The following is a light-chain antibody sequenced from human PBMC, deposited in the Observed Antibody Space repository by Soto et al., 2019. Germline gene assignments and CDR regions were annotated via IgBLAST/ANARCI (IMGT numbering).Light chain of an antibody. CDR2: GAS. Sequence: EIVMTQSPATLSVSPGERATLSCRASQSVSSNLAWYQQKPGQAPRLLIYGASTRGTGIPARFSGSGSGPEFTLTISSLQSEDIAVYYCQQYDNWPPTFGQGTKLGIK. CDR1: QSVSSN. CDR3: QQYDNWPPT. V-gene: IGKV3-15*01. J-gene: IGKJ2*01.